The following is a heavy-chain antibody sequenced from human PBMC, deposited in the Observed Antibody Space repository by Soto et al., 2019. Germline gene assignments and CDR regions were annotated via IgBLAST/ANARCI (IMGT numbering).Heavy chain of an antibody. D-gene: IGHD3-9*01. CDR2: ISSGSSTI. CDR3: ARDEYDILNGYSGGMDV. V-gene: IGHV3-48*02. CDR1: GFALSSYS. Sequence: GGSLRLSCAASGFALSSYSMNWVRQAPGKGLEWVSYISSGSSTIYYADSVKGRFTISRDNAKSSLYLQMNSLRDEDTAVYYCARDEYDILNGYSGGMDVWGQGTTDTVSS. J-gene: IGHJ6*02.